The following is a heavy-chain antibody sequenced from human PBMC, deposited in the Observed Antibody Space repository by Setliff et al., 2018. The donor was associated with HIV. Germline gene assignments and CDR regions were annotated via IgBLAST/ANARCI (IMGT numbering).Heavy chain of an antibody. V-gene: IGHV1-46*01. Sequence: ASVKVSCKASGYTFTSYYMHWVRQAPGQGLEWMGIINPSSGSTTYAQKFQGRVTMTRDESTSTAYMELSSLRSEDTAVYYCARPPVGATVGYFDYWGQGTLVTVS. J-gene: IGHJ4*02. CDR2: INPSSGST. CDR1: GYTFTSYY. D-gene: IGHD1-26*01. CDR3: ARPPVGATVGYFDY.